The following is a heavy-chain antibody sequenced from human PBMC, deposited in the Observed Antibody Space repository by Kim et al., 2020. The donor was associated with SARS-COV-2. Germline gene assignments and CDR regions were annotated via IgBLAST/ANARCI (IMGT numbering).Heavy chain of an antibody. CDR2: INPNSGGT. D-gene: IGHD6-6*01. V-gene: IGHV1-2*02. CDR3: ASSLGSSPQGDYYGMDV. CDR1: GYTFTGYY. Sequence: ASVKVSCKASGYTFTGYYMHWVRQAPGQGLEWMGWINPNSGGTNYAQKFQGRVTMTRDTSISTAYMELSRLRSDDTAVYYCASSLGSSPQGDYYGMDVWGQGTTVTVSS. J-gene: IGHJ6*02.